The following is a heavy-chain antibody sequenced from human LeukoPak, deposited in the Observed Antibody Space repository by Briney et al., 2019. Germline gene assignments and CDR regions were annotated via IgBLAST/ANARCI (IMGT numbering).Heavy chain of an antibody. CDR1: GGSISSSNW. J-gene: IGHJ4*02. CDR3: AILTDYYDSSGYAYSDY. V-gene: IGHV4-4*02. CDR2: IYHSGST. Sequence: SETLSLTCAVSGGSISSSNWWSWVRQPPGKGLEWIGEIYHSGSTNYNPSLKSRVTISVDKSKNQFSLKLSSVTAADTAVYYCAILTDYYDSSGYAYSDYWGQGTLVTVSS. D-gene: IGHD3-22*01.